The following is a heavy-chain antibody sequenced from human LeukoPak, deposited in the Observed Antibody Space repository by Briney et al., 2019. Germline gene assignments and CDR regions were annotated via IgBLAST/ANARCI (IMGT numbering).Heavy chain of an antibody. CDR1: GGTFSSYA. Sequence: SVKVSCKASGGTFSSYAISWVRQAPGQGLEWMGGIIPIFGTANYAQKFQGRVTITADESTSTAYMELSSLRSEDTAVYYCARERGGGSRYDYWGQGTLVTVSS. CDR2: IIPIFGTA. CDR3: ARERGGGSRYDY. D-gene: IGHD2-15*01. J-gene: IGHJ4*02. V-gene: IGHV1-69*01.